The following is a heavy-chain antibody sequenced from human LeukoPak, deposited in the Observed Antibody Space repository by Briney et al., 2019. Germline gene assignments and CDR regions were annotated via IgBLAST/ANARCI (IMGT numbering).Heavy chain of an antibody. J-gene: IGHJ6*02. CDR2: ISYDGSNK. V-gene: IGHV3-30*03. CDR3: SPLSGVRGVMPSGMGV. CDR1: GFTFSRYG. D-gene: IGHD3-10*01. Sequence: GGSLRLSCEASGFTFSRYGMHWVRQAPGKGLEWVAVISYDGSNKYYADSVKGRFTISRDNSKNTLYVQMNSLRAEDTAVYYCSPLSGVRGVMPSGMGVWGQGTTVTVSS.